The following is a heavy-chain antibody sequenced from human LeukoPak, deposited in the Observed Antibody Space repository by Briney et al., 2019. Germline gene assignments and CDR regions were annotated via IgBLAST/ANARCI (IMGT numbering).Heavy chain of an antibody. CDR2: IYYSGST. V-gene: IGHV4-39*01. CDR1: GGSISSSSYY. J-gene: IGHJ5*02. D-gene: IGHD3-10*01. CDR3: ARGTPHYYGSGSYYIRRFDP. Sequence: SETLSLTCTVSGGSISSSSYYWGWIRQPPGKGLEWIGSIYYSGSTYYNPSLRSRVTTSVDTSKNQFSLKLTSVTAADTAVYYCARGTPHYYGSGSYYIRRFDPWGQGTLVTVSS.